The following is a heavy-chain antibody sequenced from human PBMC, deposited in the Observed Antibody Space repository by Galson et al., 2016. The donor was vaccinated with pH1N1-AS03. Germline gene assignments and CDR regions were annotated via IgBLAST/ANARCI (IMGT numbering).Heavy chain of an antibody. CDR2: IYHSGST. CDR1: GGSISSSGVYS. D-gene: IGHD5-12*01. V-gene: IGHV4-30-2*01. CDR3: ARGSGGYGLDV. Sequence: PLSLTCAVSGGSISSSGVYSWSWIRQPPGKGLEWIGNIYHSGSTYYSPSLKSRVTISIDRSQNQFSLKLSSVTAADTAVYYCARGSGGYGLDVWGQGTTVTVSS. J-gene: IGHJ6*02.